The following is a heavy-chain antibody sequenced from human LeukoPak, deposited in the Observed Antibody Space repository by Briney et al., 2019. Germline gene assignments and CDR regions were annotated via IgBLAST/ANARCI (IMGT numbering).Heavy chain of an antibody. CDR2: INPNSGGT. Sequence: GASVKVSCKASGYTFTGYYMHWVRQAPGQGLEWMGWINPNSGGTNYAQKFQGRVTTTRDTSISTAYMELSRLRSDDTAVYYCARALPAAIGYWFDPWGQGTLVTVSS. CDR3: ARALPAAIGYWFDP. J-gene: IGHJ5*02. D-gene: IGHD2-2*02. V-gene: IGHV1-2*02. CDR1: GYTFTGYY.